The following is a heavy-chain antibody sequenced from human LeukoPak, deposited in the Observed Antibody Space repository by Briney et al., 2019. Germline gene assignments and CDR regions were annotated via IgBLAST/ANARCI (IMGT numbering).Heavy chain of an antibody. CDR3: AKAGKDIVVVPAANSPSYGMDV. CDR1: GFTFSSYA. Sequence: GGSLRLSCAASGFTFSSYAMSWVRQAPGKGLEWVSAISGSGGSTYYAGSVKGRFTISRDNSKNTLYLQMNSLRAEDTAVYYCAKAGKDIVVVPAANSPSYGMDVWGQGTTVTVSS. CDR2: ISGSGGST. J-gene: IGHJ6*02. D-gene: IGHD2-2*01. V-gene: IGHV3-23*01.